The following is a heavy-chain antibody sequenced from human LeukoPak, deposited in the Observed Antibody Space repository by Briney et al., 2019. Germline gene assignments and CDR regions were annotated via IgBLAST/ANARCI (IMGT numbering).Heavy chain of an antibody. Sequence: SETLSLTCTVSGYSISSGYYWGWIRQPPGKGLEWIGSIYHSGSTYYNPSLKSRVTISVDTSKNQFSLSLSSVTAADTAVYYCARSRGQGLGYYGMDVWGQGTTVTVSS. J-gene: IGHJ6*02. V-gene: IGHV4-38-2*02. D-gene: IGHD3/OR15-3a*01. CDR1: GYSISSGYY. CDR3: ARSRGQGLGYYGMDV. CDR2: IYHSGST.